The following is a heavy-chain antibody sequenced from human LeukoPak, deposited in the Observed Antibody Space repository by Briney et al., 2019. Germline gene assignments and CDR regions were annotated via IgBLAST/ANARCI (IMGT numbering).Heavy chain of an antibody. CDR2: INHSGST. V-gene: IGHV4-34*01. Sequence: SETLSLTCAVYGGSFSGYYWSWIRQPPGKGLEWIGEINHSGSTNYNLSLKSRVTISIDTSKNQFSLKLSSVTAADTAVYYCARDPGYYGSGTRGAFDIRGQGTMVTVSS. J-gene: IGHJ3*02. CDR1: GGSFSGYY. CDR3: ARDPGYYGSGTRGAFDI. D-gene: IGHD3-10*01.